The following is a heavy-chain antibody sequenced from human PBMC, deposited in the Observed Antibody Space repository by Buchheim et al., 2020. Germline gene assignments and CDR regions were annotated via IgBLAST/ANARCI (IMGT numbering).Heavy chain of an antibody. J-gene: IGHJ5*02. V-gene: IGHV1-46*01. CDR3: ARADDQEFDL. CDR2: INPGGDSA. Sequence: QVQLVQSGTEVKKPGASVKVSCEASGFTSTDYYIHWVRQAPGQGLEWMGIINPGGDSANYTQKFQGRVTMTRATSSSPVFMELSSLRSEDTAIYFCARADDQEFDLWGQGTL. CDR1: GFTSTDYY.